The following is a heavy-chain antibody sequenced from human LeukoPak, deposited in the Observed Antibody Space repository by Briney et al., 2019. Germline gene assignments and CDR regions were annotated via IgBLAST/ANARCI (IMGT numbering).Heavy chain of an antibody. D-gene: IGHD3-22*01. CDR2: ISSSSSYI. Sequence: PGGSLRLSCAASGFTFSSYSMNWVRQAPGEGLEWVSSISSSSSYIYYADSVKGRFTISRDNAKNSLYLQMNSLRAEDTAVYYCARVGGGYYDSSGPVDYWGQGTLVTVSS. V-gene: IGHV3-21*01. CDR1: GFTFSSYS. CDR3: ARVGGGYYDSSGPVDY. J-gene: IGHJ4*02.